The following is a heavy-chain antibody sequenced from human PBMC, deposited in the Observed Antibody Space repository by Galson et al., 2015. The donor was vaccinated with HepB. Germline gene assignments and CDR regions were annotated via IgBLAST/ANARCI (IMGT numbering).Heavy chain of an antibody. Sequence: TLSLTCTVSGGSISSGGYYWSWIRQHPGKGLEWIGYIYYSGSTYYNPSLKSRVTISVDTSKNQFSLKLSSVTAADTAVYYCASLYGGNSGGVDYWGQGTLVTVSS. CDR1: GGSISSGGYY. CDR2: IYYSGST. V-gene: IGHV4-31*03. J-gene: IGHJ4*02. D-gene: IGHD4-23*01. CDR3: ASLYGGNSGGVDY.